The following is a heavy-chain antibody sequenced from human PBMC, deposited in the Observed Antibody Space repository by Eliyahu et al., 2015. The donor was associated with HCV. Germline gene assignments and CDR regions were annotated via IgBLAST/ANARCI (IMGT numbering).Heavy chain of an antibody. J-gene: IGHJ6*02. CDR1: GFXFSSYG. CDR3: ARDRDATYYGMDV. CDR2: IWYDGSNK. Sequence: QVQLVESGGGVVQPGRSLRLSCAASGFXFSSYGXXWVRQGPGKGVEWVAVIWYDGSNKYYADSVKGRFTISRDNSKNTLYLQMNSLRAEDTAVYYCARDRDATYYGMDVWGQGTTVTVSS. D-gene: IGHD2-15*01. V-gene: IGHV3-33*01.